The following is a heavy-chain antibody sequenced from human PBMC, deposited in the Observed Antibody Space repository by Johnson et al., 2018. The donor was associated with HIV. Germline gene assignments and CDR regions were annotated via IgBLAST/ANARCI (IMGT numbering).Heavy chain of an antibody. Sequence: VQLVESGGGVVQPGRSLRIYCAVSEFTFSQYSMHWVRLAPGKGLEWVSVIYSGGSTYYADSVKGRFTISRDNSKNTLYLQMNSLRADDTAVYYCAKLSDNDGFDIWGQGTMVAVSS. CDR1: EFTFSQYS. CDR2: IYSGGST. V-gene: IGHV3-NL1*01. D-gene: IGHD1-1*01. J-gene: IGHJ3*02. CDR3: AKLSDNDGFDI.